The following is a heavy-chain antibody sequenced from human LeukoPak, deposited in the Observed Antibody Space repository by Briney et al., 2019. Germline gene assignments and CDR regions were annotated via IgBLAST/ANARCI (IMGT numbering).Heavy chain of an antibody. J-gene: IGHJ6*02. CDR3: AKRPPSVAGVTYGMDV. CDR1: GFTVSSNH. CDR2: IYTDGST. V-gene: IGHV3-53*01. D-gene: IGHD6-19*01. Sequence: GGSLRLSCAASGFTVSSNHRSWVRQAPGKGLEWVSIIYTDGSTYYEHSLKGRFTISRDTSNNTLYLQMNSPKAEDTAVYYCAKRPPSVAGVTYGMDVWGQRTTVTVSS.